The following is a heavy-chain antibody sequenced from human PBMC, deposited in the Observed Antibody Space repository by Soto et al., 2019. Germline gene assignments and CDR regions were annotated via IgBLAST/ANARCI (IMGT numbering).Heavy chain of an antibody. J-gene: IGHJ4*02. D-gene: IGHD6-19*01. CDR2: ISYDGSIK. V-gene: IGHV3-30-3*01. CDR3: ARAEAVAGPYYFAY. CDR1: GVSFSISA. Sequence: QVQLVESGGGVVQPGRSLRLSCAASGVSFSISAMHWVRQAPGKGLEWVAVISYDGSIKYYADSVKGRFTTSRDNSKNTLYLHMNSLRADATAVYYCARAEAVAGPYYFAYWGQGTLVTVSS.